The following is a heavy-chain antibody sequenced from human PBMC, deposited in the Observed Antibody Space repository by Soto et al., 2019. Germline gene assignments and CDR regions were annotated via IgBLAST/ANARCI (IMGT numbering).Heavy chain of an antibody. J-gene: IGHJ5*02. CDR3: ARESNHCSVGSCYSDWSDA. Sequence: GASVKVPCTPSGYTFTSSDDYWVPQATGQGLELMGWMNLNTGNTGYAQKFQGRVTMTRNTSISTAYMELSSLRSEDTAVYYCARESNHCSVGSCYSDWSDAWGQGTPVTVSS. CDR1: GYTFTSSD. V-gene: IGHV1-8*01. D-gene: IGHD2-15*01. CDR2: MNLNTGNT.